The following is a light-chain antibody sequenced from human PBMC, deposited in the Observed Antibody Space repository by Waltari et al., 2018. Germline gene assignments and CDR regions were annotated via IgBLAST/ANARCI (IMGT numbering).Light chain of an antibody. CDR2: EVS. CDR3: SSYAGSNWV. CDR1: SSDVGDYNY. J-gene: IGLJ3*02. Sequence: QSALTQPPSASGSPGQSVTISCTGTSSDVGDYNYVSWYQQHPGKAPKLMIYEVSKRPSGVPDRFSGSKSGNTASLTVSGLQADDEADYYCSSYAGSNWVFGGGTKLTVL. V-gene: IGLV2-8*01.